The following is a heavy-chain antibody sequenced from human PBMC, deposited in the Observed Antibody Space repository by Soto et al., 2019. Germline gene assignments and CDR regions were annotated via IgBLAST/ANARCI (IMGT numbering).Heavy chain of an antibody. CDR3: ASGHSRAFDWLFWNYYYGMDV. V-gene: IGHV4-34*01. CDR1: GGSFSGYY. J-gene: IGHJ6*02. Sequence: NPSETLSLTCAVYGGSFSGYYWSWIRQPPGKGLEWIGEINHSGSTNYNPSLKSRVTISVDTSKNQFSLKLSSVTAADTAVYYCASGHSRAFDWLFWNYYYGMDVWGQGTTVTVSS. D-gene: IGHD3-9*01. CDR2: INHSGST.